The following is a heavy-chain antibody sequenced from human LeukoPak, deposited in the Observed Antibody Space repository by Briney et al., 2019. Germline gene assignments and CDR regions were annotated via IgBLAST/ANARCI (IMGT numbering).Heavy chain of an antibody. CDR3: ARPGGDYVSEFDP. CDR2: INHSGST. Sequence: SETLSLTCAVYGGSFSGYYWSWIRQPPGKRLEWIGEINHSGSTNYNPSLKSRVTISVDTSKNQFSLKLSSVTAADTAVHYCARPGGDYVSEFDPWGQGTLVTVPS. J-gene: IGHJ5*02. V-gene: IGHV4-34*01. D-gene: IGHD4-17*01. CDR1: GGSFSGYY.